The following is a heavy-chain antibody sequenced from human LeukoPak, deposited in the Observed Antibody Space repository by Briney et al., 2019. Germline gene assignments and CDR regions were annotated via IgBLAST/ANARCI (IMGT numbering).Heavy chain of an antibody. CDR3: ARGRYCSADICSGGDAFDI. D-gene: IGHD2-15*01. CDR1: GGSINNYY. J-gene: IGHJ3*02. V-gene: IGHV4-4*07. CDR2: IYTRGST. Sequence: SETLSLTCTVSGGSINNYYWSWIRQPAGKGLDWIGRIYTRGSTNYNPSLKSRVTMSVDTSKNQFSLKLSSVTAADTAVYYCARGRYCSADICSGGDAFDIWGQGTMVSVSS.